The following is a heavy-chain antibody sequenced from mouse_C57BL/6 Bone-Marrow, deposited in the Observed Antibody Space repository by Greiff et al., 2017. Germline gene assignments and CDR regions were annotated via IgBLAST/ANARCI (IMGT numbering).Heavy chain of an antibody. CDR2: IDPENGDT. V-gene: IGHV14-4*01. CDR1: GFNIKDDY. CDR3: TSIYYGKY. Sequence: VQLQQSGAELVRPGASVKLSCTASGFNIKDDYMHWVKQRPEQGLEWIGWIDPENGDTEYASKFQGKATITADTSSNTAYLQLSSLTSEDTAVYYCTSIYYGKYWGQGTTLTVSS. D-gene: IGHD2-1*01. J-gene: IGHJ2*01.